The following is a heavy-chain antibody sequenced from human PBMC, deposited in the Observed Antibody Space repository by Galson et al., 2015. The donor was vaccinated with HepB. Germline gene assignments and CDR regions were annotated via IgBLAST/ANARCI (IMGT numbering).Heavy chain of an antibody. D-gene: IGHD3-16*01. V-gene: IGHV3-23*01. CDR1: GFTFSSYA. J-gene: IGHJ4*02. CDR3: AKWGVWGVFEY. Sequence: SLRLSCAASGFTFSSYALSWVRQAPREGLEWVSAISGSDAKIFYADSMKGRFTISRDNSKNTVSLQMNDLRAKDTAVYYCAKWGVWGVFEYWGQGVLVTVSS. CDR2: ISGSDAKI.